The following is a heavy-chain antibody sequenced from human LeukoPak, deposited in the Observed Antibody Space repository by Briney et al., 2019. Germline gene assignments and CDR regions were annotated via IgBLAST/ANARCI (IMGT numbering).Heavy chain of an antibody. Sequence: SVKVSCKASGGTFSSYAISWVRQAPGQGLEWMGGIIPIFGTANYAQKFQGRVTITTDESTSTAYMELRSLRSDDTAVYYCARDRYVITMVRGVIIPPDYWGQGTLVTVSS. D-gene: IGHD3-10*01. CDR2: IIPIFGTA. V-gene: IGHV1-69*05. CDR1: GGTFSSYA. J-gene: IGHJ4*02. CDR3: ARDRYVITMVRGVIIPPDY.